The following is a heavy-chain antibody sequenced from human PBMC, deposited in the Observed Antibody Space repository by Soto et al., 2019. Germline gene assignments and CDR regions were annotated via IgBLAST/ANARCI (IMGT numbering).Heavy chain of an antibody. CDR2: ITGSGGTT. J-gene: IGHJ4*02. Sequence: GVLRLSCAASGFSFSSYAMIWVRQAPGKGLEWVSAITGSGGTTYYADSVKGRFTISRDNSKNTLHLEINSLRAEDTAVYYCAKAAYDSSGYYYAPDYWGQGTLVTVSS. CDR3: AKAAYDSSGYYYAPDY. V-gene: IGHV3-23*01. D-gene: IGHD3-22*01. CDR1: GFSFSSYA.